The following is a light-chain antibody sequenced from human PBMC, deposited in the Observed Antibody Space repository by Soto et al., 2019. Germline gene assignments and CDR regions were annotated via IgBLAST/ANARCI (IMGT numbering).Light chain of an antibody. CDR1: HTISSW. V-gene: IGKV1-5*03. Sequence: DIQMTQSPSTLSGSVGDRLTITFGASHTISSWLSWYQQKPGKAPKLLIYKASTLKSGVPSRFSGSGSGTEFTLTISSLQPDDFATYYCQHYNSYSEAFGQGTKVDIK. J-gene: IGKJ1*01. CDR3: QHYNSYSEA. CDR2: KAS.